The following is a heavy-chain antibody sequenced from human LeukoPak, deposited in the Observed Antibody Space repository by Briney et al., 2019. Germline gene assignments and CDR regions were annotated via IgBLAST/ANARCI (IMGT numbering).Heavy chain of an antibody. CDR1: GFTFSTYA. CDR2: ISGSGGGT. D-gene: IGHD2-2*01. CDR3: AKDSCSSTTCYWDY. Sequence: PGGSLRLSCAASGFTFSTYAMSWVRQAPGTGLGWVSVISGSGGGTYYADSVKGRFTISRDNSKNTLYLQMSSLRAEDTAIYYCAKDSCSSTTCYWDYWGQGTLVTVSS. J-gene: IGHJ4*02. V-gene: IGHV3-23*01.